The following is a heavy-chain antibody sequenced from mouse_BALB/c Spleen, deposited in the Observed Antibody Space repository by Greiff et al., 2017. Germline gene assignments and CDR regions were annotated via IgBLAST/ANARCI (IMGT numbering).Heavy chain of an antibody. CDR3: AREDYCSSYAWFAY. J-gene: IGHJ3*01. V-gene: IGHV5-6-5*01. D-gene: IGHD1-1*01. CDR2: ISSGGST. Sequence: DVMLVESGGGLVKPGGSLKLSCAASGFTFSSYAMSWVRQTPEKRLEWVASISSGGSTYYPDSVKGRFTISRDNARNILYLQMSSLRSEDTAMYYCAREDYCSSYAWFAYWGQGTLVTVSA. CDR1: GFTFSSYA.